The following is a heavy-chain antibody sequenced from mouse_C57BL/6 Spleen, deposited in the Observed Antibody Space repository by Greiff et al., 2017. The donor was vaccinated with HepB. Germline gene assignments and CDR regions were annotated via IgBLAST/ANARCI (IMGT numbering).Heavy chain of an antibody. V-gene: IGHV1-82*01. J-gene: IGHJ3*01. D-gene: IGHD1-1*01. CDR2: IYPGDGDT. CDR1: GYAFSSSW. Sequence: QVQLQQSGPELVKPGASVKISCKASGYAFSSSWMNWVKQRPGKGLEWIGRIYPGDGDTNYNGKFKGKATLTADKSSSTAYMQLSSLTSEDSAVYFCARGDELAYGSSYPFAYWGQGTLVTVSA. CDR3: ARGDELAYGSSYPFAY.